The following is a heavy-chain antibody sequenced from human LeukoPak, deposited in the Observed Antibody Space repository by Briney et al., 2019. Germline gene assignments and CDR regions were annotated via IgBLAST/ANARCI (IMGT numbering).Heavy chain of an antibody. Sequence: SETLSLTCTVSGYSISSGYYWGWIRQPPGKGLEWIGSIYHSGSTYYNPSLKSRVTISVDTSKNQFSLKLSSVTAADTAVYYCARDPTTVTKGFDVWGQGTMVTVSS. CDR3: ARDPTTVTKGFDV. CDR2: IYHSGST. D-gene: IGHD4-17*01. CDR1: GYSISSGYY. V-gene: IGHV4-38-2*02. J-gene: IGHJ3*01.